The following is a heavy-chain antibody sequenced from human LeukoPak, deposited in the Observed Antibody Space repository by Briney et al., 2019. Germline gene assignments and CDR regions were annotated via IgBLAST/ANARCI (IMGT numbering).Heavy chain of an antibody. CDR2: IYPNSGGT. Sequence: EASVKVSCTASGYTFTGYYMHWVRQAPGQGLEWMGWIYPNSGGTNYAQKFQGRVTVTRDTSISTAYMQLSRLRSDDTAVYYCATGRGYSYGFDYWGQGTLVTVSS. V-gene: IGHV1-2*02. CDR1: GYTFTGYY. D-gene: IGHD5-18*01. J-gene: IGHJ4*02. CDR3: ATGRGYSYGFDY.